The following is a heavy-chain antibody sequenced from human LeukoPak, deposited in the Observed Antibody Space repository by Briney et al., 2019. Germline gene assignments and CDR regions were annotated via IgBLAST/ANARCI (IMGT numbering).Heavy chain of an antibody. CDR1: GYSISSGYY. CDR3: ARGRELPDAFDI. D-gene: IGHD1-7*01. V-gene: IGHV4-38-2*02. CDR2: IYHSGST. J-gene: IGHJ3*02. Sequence: SETLSLTCTVSGYSISSGYYWGWIRQPPGKGLEWIGSIYHSGSTYYNPSLKSRVTISVDTSKNQFSLKLSSVTAADTAVYYCARGRELPDAFDIWGQGTMVTISS.